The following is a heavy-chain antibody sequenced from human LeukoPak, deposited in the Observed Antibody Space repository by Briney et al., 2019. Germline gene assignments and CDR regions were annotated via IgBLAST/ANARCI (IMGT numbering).Heavy chain of an antibody. Sequence: PGGSLRLSCAASGFTLSSYWMTWVRQAPGKGLQWVANINQDGSDKYYADSVKGRFTISRDNSKNTLYLQMNSLRAEDTAVYYCAREGFVVAAAGHVGYFQHWGQGTLVTVSS. D-gene: IGHD6-13*01. CDR2: INQDGSDK. V-gene: IGHV3-7*01. J-gene: IGHJ1*01. CDR1: GFTLSSYW. CDR3: AREGFVVAAAGHVGYFQH.